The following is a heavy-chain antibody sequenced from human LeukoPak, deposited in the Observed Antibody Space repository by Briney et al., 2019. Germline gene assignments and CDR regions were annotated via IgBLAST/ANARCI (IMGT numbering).Heavy chain of an antibody. J-gene: IGHJ4*02. CDR2: INHRGST. V-gene: IGHV4-34*01. D-gene: IGHD2-15*01. CDR1: GGSFSGYY. CDR3: ASGGWYRGY. Sequence: SETLSLTCVVYGGSFSGYYWSWIRQPPGKGLEWIGEINHRGSTNYNPSLKSRATISVDTSKNQFSLELTSVTAADTAVYYCASGGWYRGYWGQGTLVTVSS.